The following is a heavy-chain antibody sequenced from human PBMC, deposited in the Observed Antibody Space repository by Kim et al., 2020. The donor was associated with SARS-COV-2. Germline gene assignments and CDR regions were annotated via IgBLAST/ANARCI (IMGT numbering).Heavy chain of an antibody. Sequence: SLKSRVTISVDTSKNQFSLKLSSVTAADTAVYYCARGRYYDSSGVSLIDYWGQGTLVTVSS. J-gene: IGHJ4*02. V-gene: IGHV4-31*02. D-gene: IGHD3-22*01. CDR3: ARGRYYDSSGVSLIDY.